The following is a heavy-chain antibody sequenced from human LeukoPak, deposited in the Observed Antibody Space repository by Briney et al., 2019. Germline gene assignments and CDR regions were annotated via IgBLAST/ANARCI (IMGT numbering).Heavy chain of an antibody. CDR1: GFRLTTHG. CDR2: IPFDGSDE. D-gene: IGHD5-18*01. V-gene: IGHV3-30*02. Sequence: PGGSLRLSCEVSGFRLTTHGTHWVRQAPGKGLEWVAYIPFDGSDEYYVDSVKGRFTISRDNSKNTLYLQMNSLRAEDTAVYYCAKDLGNVDTAMVYFDYWGQGTLVTVSS. J-gene: IGHJ4*02. CDR3: AKDLGNVDTAMVYFDY.